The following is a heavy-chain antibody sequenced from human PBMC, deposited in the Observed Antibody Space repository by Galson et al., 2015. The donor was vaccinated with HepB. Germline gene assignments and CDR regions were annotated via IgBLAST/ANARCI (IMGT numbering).Heavy chain of an antibody. J-gene: IGHJ2*01. CDR3: AREGGGYCSSTSCYARGWYFDL. CDR2: IIPIFGTA. D-gene: IGHD2-2*03. CDR1: GGTFSSYA. V-gene: IGHV1-69*13. Sequence: SVKVSCKASGGTFSSYAISWVRQAPGQGLEWMGGIIPIFGTANYAQKFQGRVTITADESTSTAYMELSSLRSEDTAVYYCAREGGGYCSSTSCYARGWYFDLWGRGTLVTVSS.